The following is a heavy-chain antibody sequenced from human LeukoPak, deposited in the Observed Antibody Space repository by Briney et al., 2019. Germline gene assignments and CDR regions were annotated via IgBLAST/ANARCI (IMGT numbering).Heavy chain of an antibody. CDR2: INTNTGNP. Sequence: ASVKVSCKASGYTFTSYAVNWVRQAPGQGLECMGWINTNTGNPTYAQGFTGRFVSSLDTSVSTAYLQISSLKAEDTAVYYCARLGVYCSSTSCYTAYYGMDVWGQGTTVTVSS. V-gene: IGHV7-4-1*02. D-gene: IGHD2-2*02. CDR1: GYTFTSYA. J-gene: IGHJ6*02. CDR3: ARLGVYCSSTSCYTAYYGMDV.